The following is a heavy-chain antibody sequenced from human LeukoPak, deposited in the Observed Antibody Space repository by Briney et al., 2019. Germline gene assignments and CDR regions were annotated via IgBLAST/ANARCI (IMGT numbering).Heavy chain of an antibody. CDR2: INHGGST. CDR1: SGSFSGYY. V-gene: IGHV4-34*01. Sequence: PSETLSLTCAVYSGSFSGYYWSWIRQPPGKGLEWIGEINHGGSTNYNPSLKSRVTISVDTSKNQFSLKLSSVTAADTAVYYCARGAAALFDYWGQGTLVTVSS. D-gene: IGHD2-2*01. CDR3: ARGAAALFDY. J-gene: IGHJ4*02.